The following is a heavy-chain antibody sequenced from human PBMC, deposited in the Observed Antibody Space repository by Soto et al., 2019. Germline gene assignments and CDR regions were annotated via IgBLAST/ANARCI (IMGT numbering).Heavy chain of an antibody. Sequence: ASVKVSCKASGGTFSSYAISWVRQAPGQGLEWMGGIIPIFGTANYAQKFQGRVTITADESTSTAYMELSSLRSEDTAVYYCARHGDYDFWRGTHYYYGMDVWGQGTTVTVSS. D-gene: IGHD3-3*01. CDR3: ARHGDYDFWRGTHYYYGMDV. CDR2: IIPIFGTA. V-gene: IGHV1-69*13. CDR1: GGTFSSYA. J-gene: IGHJ6*02.